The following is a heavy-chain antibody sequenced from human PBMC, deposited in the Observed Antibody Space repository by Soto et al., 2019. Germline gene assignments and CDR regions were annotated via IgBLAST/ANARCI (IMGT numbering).Heavy chain of an antibody. D-gene: IGHD3-16*01. Sequence: SETLSLTCTVSRGSMNNYYWSWIRQPPGKGLEWIGYIYYSGSTNYNPSLKSRVTISVDTSRNQFSLKMSSVTAADAAVYYCAGGPMGYDSWGQGTLVTVSS. V-gene: IGHV4-59*01. J-gene: IGHJ4*02. CDR1: RGSMNNYY. CDR2: IYYSGST. CDR3: AGGPMGYDS.